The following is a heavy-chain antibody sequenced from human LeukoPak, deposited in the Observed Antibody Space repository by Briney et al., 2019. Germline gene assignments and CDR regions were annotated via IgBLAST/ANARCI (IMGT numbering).Heavy chain of an antibody. CDR3: ARGRVVVVPAATNYYYYYMDV. J-gene: IGHJ6*03. V-gene: IGHV1-69*13. CDR1: GGTFSSYA. CDR2: IIPIFGTA. Sequence: GASVKVSCKASGGTFSSYAISWVRQAPGQGLEWMGGIIPIFGTANYAQKFQGRVTITADESTSTAYMELSSLRSEDTAVYYCARGRVVVVPAATNYYYYYMDVWGKGTTVTISS. D-gene: IGHD2-2*01.